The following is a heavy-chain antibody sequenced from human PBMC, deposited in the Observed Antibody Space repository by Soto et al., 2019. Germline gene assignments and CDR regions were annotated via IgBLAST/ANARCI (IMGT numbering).Heavy chain of an antibody. J-gene: IGHJ4*02. CDR3: TRASSLDFDF. CDR1: GFTFGDYA. V-gene: IGHV3-49*04. D-gene: IGHD3-16*01. Sequence: GGSLRLSCTTSGFTFGDYALSWVRQAPGKGLEWVGFIRRNAYGGTTDYAASVKGRFTISRDDSKSIAYLQMNSLRTEDTALYYCTRASSLDFDFWGQGTLVTVPS. CDR2: IRRNAYGGTT.